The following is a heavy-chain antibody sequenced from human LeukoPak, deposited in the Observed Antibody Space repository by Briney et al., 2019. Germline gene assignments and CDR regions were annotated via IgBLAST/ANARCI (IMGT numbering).Heavy chain of an antibody. CDR3: AKGSGSYLGGGDYFDY. V-gene: IGHV3-73*01. CDR1: GFTFSGSA. Sequence: PGGSLRLSCAASGFTFSGSALHWVRQASGKGLEWVGRIRSTANGYATAYAASVKGRFTISRDDSKNTLYLQMNSLRAEDTAVYYCAKGSGSYLGGGDYFDYWGQGTLVTVSS. J-gene: IGHJ4*02. D-gene: IGHD1-26*01. CDR2: IRSTANGYAT.